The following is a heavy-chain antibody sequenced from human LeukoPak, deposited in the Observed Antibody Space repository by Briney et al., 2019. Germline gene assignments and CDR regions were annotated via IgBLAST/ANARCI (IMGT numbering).Heavy chain of an antibody. D-gene: IGHD3-9*01. Sequence: GGSLRLSCAASGFTFSSYGMSWVRQAPGKGPEWVSTISGSGGSTYYADSVKGRFTISRDNSKNTLYLQMNSLRAEDTAVYHCAKDLRLRYFIYWGQGTLVTVSS. V-gene: IGHV3-23*01. CDR3: AKDLRLRYFIY. CDR2: ISGSGGST. CDR1: GFTFSSYG. J-gene: IGHJ4*02.